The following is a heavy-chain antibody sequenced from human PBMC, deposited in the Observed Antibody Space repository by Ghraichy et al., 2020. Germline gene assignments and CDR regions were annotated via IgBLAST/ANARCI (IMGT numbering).Heavy chain of an antibody. J-gene: IGHJ4*02. D-gene: IGHD1-26*01. Sequence: SETLSLTCAVYGGSFSGYYWSWIRQPPGKGLEWIGEINHSGSTNYNPSLKSRVTISVDTSKNQFSLKLSSVTAADTAVYYCARGSAGRGSYSHRGRFDYWGQGTLVTVSS. CDR2: INHSGST. CDR3: ARGSAGRGSYSHRGRFDY. V-gene: IGHV4-34*01. CDR1: GGSFSGYY.